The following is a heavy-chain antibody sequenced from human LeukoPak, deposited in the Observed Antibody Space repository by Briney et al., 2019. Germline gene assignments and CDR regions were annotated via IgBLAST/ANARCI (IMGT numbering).Heavy chain of an antibody. D-gene: IGHD5-18*01. CDR1: GFTFSNAW. CDR2: ISSSSSTI. V-gene: IGHV3-48*04. Sequence: GGSLRLSCAASGFTFSNAWMSWVRQAPGKGLEWVSYISSSSSTIYYADSVKGRFTISRDNAKNSLYLQMNSLRAEDTAVYYCARDRGYSYGYVTPYYYGMDVWGQGTTVTVSS. CDR3: ARDRGYSYGYVTPYYYGMDV. J-gene: IGHJ6*02.